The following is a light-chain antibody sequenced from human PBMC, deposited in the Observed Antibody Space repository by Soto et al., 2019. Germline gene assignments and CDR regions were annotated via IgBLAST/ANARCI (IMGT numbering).Light chain of an antibody. CDR3: QKRSDGPIT. J-gene: IGKJ5*01. CDR1: QTVSSF. Sequence: IVLTQSPATLSLSPGERATLFCRASQTVSSFLVWYQQKPGQAPRLLIYDASNRATGVPARFSGSGSGTDFPPTISSLEPKFFVFYSCQKRSDGPITSAKGTR. CDR2: DAS. V-gene: IGKV3-11*01.